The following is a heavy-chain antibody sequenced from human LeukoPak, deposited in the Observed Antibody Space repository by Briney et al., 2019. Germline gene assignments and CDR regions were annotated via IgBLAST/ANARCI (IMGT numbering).Heavy chain of an antibody. CDR1: GYTFTSYG. D-gene: IGHD3-22*01. Sequence: ASVKVSCKASGYTFTSYGISWVRQAPGQGHEWMGWISAYNGNTNYAQKLQGRVTMTTDTSTSTAYMELRSLRSDDTAVYYCARGGYYDSSGYYIYWGQGTLVTVSS. J-gene: IGHJ4*02. V-gene: IGHV1-18*01. CDR2: ISAYNGNT. CDR3: ARGGYYDSSGYYIY.